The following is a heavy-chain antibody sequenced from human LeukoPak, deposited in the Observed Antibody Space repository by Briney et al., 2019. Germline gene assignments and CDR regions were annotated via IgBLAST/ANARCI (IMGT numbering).Heavy chain of an antibody. CDR3: AKDSTVSGSYYGMDI. V-gene: IGHV3-23*01. D-gene: IGHD3-3*01. J-gene: IGHJ6*02. CDR1: GFTFSGYS. CDR2: ISGSGGST. Sequence: PGGSLRLSCAASGFTFSGYSMSWVRQAPGKGLEWVSSISGSGGSTYYTDSVKGRFTISRDNSKNTLFLQMNSLRAEDTAVYYCAKDSTVSGSYYGMDIWGQGTTVTVSS.